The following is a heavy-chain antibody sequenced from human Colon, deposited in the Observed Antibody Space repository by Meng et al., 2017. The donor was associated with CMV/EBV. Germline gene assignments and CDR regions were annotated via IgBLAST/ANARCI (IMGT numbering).Heavy chain of an antibody. CDR2: IQSDGNT. CDR3: ATGSGDFDH. D-gene: IGHD1-26*01. CDR1: GAPISNFF. J-gene: IGHJ4*02. V-gene: IGHV4-4*07. Sequence: LRLQESGPGLVRSSETLSLTCSVSGAPISNFFWSWIRQSAGMRLEWIGRIQSDGNTYYNPSLKSRVTVSQDTSKNQISLRLRSVTAADTAVYYCATGSGDFDHWGQGTLVTVSS.